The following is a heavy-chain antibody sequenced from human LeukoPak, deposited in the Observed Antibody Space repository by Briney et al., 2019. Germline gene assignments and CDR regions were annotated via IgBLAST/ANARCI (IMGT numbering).Heavy chain of an antibody. CDR1: GGSINTYY. V-gene: IGHV4-59*08. CDR3: VRHPQSSGWDYYIDY. CDR2: IYYIGST. J-gene: IGHJ4*02. D-gene: IGHD6-19*01. Sequence: KSSETLSRTCTVSGGSINTYYWTWIRQPPGKGLEWIGYIYYIGSTNYNPSLKNRVTMSLDRSRNQFSLKLTSVTAADTAVYYCVRHPQSSGWDYYIDYWGQGTLVTVSS.